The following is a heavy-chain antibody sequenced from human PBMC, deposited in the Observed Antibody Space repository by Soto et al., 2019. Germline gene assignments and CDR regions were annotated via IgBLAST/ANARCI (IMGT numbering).Heavy chain of an antibody. V-gene: IGHV4-4*07. Sequence: PSETLSLTCTVSGGSITSYYWSWIRQPAGKGLEWIGRIYARGKTNYNPSLKSRVTMSLDTSKNQFSLKLSSVTAADTAVYYCARARGSVLMVYANWYFDLWGRGTLVTVSS. CDR3: ARARGSVLMVYANWYFDL. CDR2: IYARGKT. D-gene: IGHD2-8*01. J-gene: IGHJ2*01. CDR1: GGSITSYY.